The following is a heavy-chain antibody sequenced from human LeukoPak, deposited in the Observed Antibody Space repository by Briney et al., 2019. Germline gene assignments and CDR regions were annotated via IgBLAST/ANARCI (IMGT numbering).Heavy chain of an antibody. J-gene: IGHJ6*03. CDR3: ARDHAGYYDFWSGYLGYYYYYMDV. D-gene: IGHD3-3*01. Sequence: GASVTVSCKASGYTFTSYGISWVRQAPGQGLEGMGWISAYNGNTNYAQKLQGRVTITTDTSTSTAYMELRSLRSDDTAVYYCARDHAGYYDFWSGYLGYYYYYMDVWGKGTTVTVSS. CDR2: ISAYNGNT. V-gene: IGHV1-18*01. CDR1: GYTFTSYG.